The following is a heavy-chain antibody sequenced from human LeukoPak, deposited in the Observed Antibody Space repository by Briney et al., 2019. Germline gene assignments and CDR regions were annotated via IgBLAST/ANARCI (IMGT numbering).Heavy chain of an antibody. CDR1: GYTLTELS. Sequence: ASVEVSCKVSGYTLTELSMHWVRQAPGKGLEWMGGFDPEDGETIYAQKFQGRVTMTEDTSTDTAYMELSSLRSEDTAVYYCARATMRAGTIRYWGQGTLVTVSS. V-gene: IGHV1-24*01. CDR2: FDPEDGET. D-gene: IGHD6-19*01. J-gene: IGHJ4*02. CDR3: ARATMRAGTIRY.